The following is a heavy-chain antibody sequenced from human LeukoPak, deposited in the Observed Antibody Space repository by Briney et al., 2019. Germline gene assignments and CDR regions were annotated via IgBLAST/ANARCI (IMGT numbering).Heavy chain of an antibody. J-gene: IGHJ3*02. CDR1: GGSISSSSYY. V-gene: IGHV4-39*01. Sequence: SETLSLTCTVSGGSISSSSYYWVWIRQPPGKGLEWIGSIYYSGSTYYNPSLKSRVTISVDTSKNQFSLKLSSVTAADTAVYYCARHRGVVTHAFDIWGQGTMVTVSS. CDR3: ARHRGVVTHAFDI. D-gene: IGHD4-23*01. CDR2: IYYSGST.